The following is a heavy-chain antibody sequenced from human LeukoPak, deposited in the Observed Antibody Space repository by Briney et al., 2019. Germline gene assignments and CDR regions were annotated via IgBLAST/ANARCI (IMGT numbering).Heavy chain of an antibody. V-gene: IGHV3-30-3*01. J-gene: IGHJ3*01. CDR2: ISYDGSNK. Sequence: GGSLRLSCAASGFTFSSYAMHWVRQAPGKGLEWVAVISYDGSNKYYADSVKGRFTISRDNSKNTLYLQMNSLRAEDTAVYYCARVGDFWSGYYSGRSFDVWGQGTMVTVSS. CDR3: ARVGDFWSGYYSGRSFDV. CDR1: GFTFSSYA. D-gene: IGHD3-3*01.